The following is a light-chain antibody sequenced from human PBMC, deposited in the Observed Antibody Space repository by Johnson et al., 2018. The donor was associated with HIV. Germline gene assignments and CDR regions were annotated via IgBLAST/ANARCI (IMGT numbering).Light chain of an antibody. Sequence: QSVLTQPPSVSAAPGQKVTISCSGSTSTIGNNYISWYQQLPGTAPKLLIYDNNKRPSGIPDRFSGSKSGTSATLGITGLQTGDEAEYYCGTWASRLSAAYVFGTGTKVTVL. CDR1: TSTIGNNY. J-gene: IGLJ1*01. V-gene: IGLV1-51*01. CDR2: DNN. CDR3: GTWASRLSAAYV.